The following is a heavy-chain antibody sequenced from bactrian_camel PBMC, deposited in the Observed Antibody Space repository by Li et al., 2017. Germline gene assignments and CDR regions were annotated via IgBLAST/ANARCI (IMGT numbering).Heavy chain of an antibody. CDR2: ITASGGLS. Sequence: QVQLVESGGGSVQAGGSLTLSCVASGGRSFDWYYMGWFRQVPGREREPVACITASGGLSLYADSVKGRFTTSRDNVERTLYLQMDRLEPNDTAMYYCAAGSTWWGERCVGSEDYPYWGQGTQVTVS. J-gene: IGHJ4*01. V-gene: IGHV3S61*01. D-gene: IGHD4*01. CDR3: AAGSTWWGERCVGSEDYPY. CDR1: GGRSFDWYY.